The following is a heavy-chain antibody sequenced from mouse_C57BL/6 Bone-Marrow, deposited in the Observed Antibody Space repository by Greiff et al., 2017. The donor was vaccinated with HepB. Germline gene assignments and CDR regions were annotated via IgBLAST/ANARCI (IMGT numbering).Heavy chain of an antibody. Sequence: VQLQQSGPGLVKPSQSLSLTCSVTGYSITSGYYWNWIRQFPGNKLEWIGYISYDGSNNSNPSLKNRISITRDTSKNQFFLKLNSVTTEDTATYYCATREPCGQGTSVTVSS. CDR2: ISYDGSN. CDR3: ATREP. J-gene: IGHJ4*01. CDR1: GYSITSGYY. V-gene: IGHV3-6*01.